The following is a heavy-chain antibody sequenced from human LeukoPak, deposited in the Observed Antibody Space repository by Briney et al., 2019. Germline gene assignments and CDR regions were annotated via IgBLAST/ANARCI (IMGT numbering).Heavy chain of an antibody. D-gene: IGHD6-19*01. Sequence: GASVKVSCKASGYTFTSYGISWVRQAPGQGLEWMGWNSAYNGNTNYAQKLQGRVTMTTDTSTSTAYMELRSLRSDDTAVYYCATSSTTHIAVAGTWGQGTLVTVSS. CDR1: GYTFTSYG. J-gene: IGHJ5*02. CDR2: NSAYNGNT. CDR3: ATSSTTHIAVAGT. V-gene: IGHV1-18*01.